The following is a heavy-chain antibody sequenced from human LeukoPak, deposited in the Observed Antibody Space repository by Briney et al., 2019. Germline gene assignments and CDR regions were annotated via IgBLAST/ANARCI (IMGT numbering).Heavy chain of an antibody. CDR2: IYLGDSDT. CDR1: GYSFTTYW. D-gene: IGHD3-10*01. Sequence: GESLKISRQGSGYSFTTYWIGWVRQMPGKGLEWMGIIYLGDSDTTYSPSFQGQVTISADKSNTTAYLQWSSLKASDTAMYYCVKGVSGTYFGMDVWGQGTSVTVSS. CDR3: VKGVSGTYFGMDV. J-gene: IGHJ6*02. V-gene: IGHV5-51*01.